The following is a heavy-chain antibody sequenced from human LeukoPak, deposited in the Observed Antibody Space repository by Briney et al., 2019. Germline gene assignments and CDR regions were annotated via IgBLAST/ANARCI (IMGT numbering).Heavy chain of an antibody. CDR2: ISYDGSNK. CDR3: ARVRYSSGWWHFDY. Sequence: PGGSLRLSCAASGFTFSSYAMHWVRQAPGKGREGGAVISYDGSNKYYADSVKGRFTISRDNSKNTLYLQMNSLRAEDTAVYYCARVRYSSGWWHFDYWGQGTLVTVSS. J-gene: IGHJ4*02. V-gene: IGHV3-30*04. CDR1: GFTFSSYA. D-gene: IGHD6-19*01.